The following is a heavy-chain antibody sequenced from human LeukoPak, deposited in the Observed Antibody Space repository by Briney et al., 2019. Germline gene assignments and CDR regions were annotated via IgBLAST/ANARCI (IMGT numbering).Heavy chain of an antibody. D-gene: IGHD3/OR15-3a*01. V-gene: IGHV1-18*01. CDR3: ARDSYDFLTGRYSGSGGDY. J-gene: IGHJ4*02. Sequence: ASVEVSCKASGYTFSSYGINWVRQAPGRGLEWMGWISGYNGNTHYAQQFQGRVTTTTDTSTSTVYTELRTLRSDDTAVYYCARDSYDFLTGRYSGSGGDYWGQGTLVTVSS. CDR1: GYTFSSYG. CDR2: ISGYNGNT.